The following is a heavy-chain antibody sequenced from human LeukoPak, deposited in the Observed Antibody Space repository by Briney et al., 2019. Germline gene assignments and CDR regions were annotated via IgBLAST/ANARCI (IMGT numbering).Heavy chain of an antibody. Sequence: ASVKVSCKLSGYTLIALAMHWVRQAPGKGLEWMGGFDPEDGERIYAQKFQGRLSMTEDRPTDTAYLELSSLRSEDTAVYYCATSKPTVCSGGTCLFYGLDVWGQGTTVTVSS. V-gene: IGHV1-24*01. CDR2: FDPEDGER. CDR3: ATSKPTVCSGGTCLFYGLDV. CDR1: GYTLIALA. D-gene: IGHD2-15*01. J-gene: IGHJ6*02.